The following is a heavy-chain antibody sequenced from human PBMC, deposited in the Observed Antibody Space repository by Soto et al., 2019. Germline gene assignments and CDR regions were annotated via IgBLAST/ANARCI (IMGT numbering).Heavy chain of an antibody. CDR3: ARHSFYSSSWYEDNS. CDR1: GYRFTSSW. J-gene: IGHJ4*02. D-gene: IGHD6-13*01. Sequence: DVQLVQSGAEVKKPGESLRISCKGSGYRFTSSWISWVRQMPGKGLEWMGRIDPSDSYTNYSPSFQGHVTISADKSITPAYLQWSSLKASDTAMYYCARHSFYSSSWYEDNSWGQGTLVTVSS. V-gene: IGHV5-10-1*01. CDR2: IDPSDSYT.